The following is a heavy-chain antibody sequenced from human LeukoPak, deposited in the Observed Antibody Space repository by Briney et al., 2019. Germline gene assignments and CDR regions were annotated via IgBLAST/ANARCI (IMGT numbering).Heavy chain of an antibody. CDR1: GGTFSSYA. J-gene: IGHJ4*02. D-gene: IGHD5-18*01. V-gene: IGHV1-69*04. CDR3: AREGDTAMATDY. CDR2: IIPILGIA. Sequence: GSSVKVSCKASGGTFSSYAISWVRQAPGQGLEWMGRIIPILGIANYAQKFQGRVTITADKSTSTAYMELSSLRSEDTAVYYCAREGDTAMATDYWGQGTLVTVSS.